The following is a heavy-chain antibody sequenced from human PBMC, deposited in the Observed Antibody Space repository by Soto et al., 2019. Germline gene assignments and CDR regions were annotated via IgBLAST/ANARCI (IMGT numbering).Heavy chain of an antibody. D-gene: IGHD3-10*02. J-gene: IGHJ4*02. CDR3: TIVRVADSALDH. V-gene: IGHV3-30*02. CDR1: GFIFSNNG. Sequence: PGGSLRGSCVDSGFIFSNNGMNWVRQTPGKGLEWVAFMSYDGSDTFYADSVKGRFTISRDNSKNTLFLHMSNLRAEDTAMYYCTIVRVADSALDHWGQVTLVTVSS. CDR2: MSYDGSDT.